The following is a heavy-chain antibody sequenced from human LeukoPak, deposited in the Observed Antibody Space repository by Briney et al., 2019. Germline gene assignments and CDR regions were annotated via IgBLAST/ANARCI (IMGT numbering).Heavy chain of an antibody. CDR3: ASSPKMEMATSLSSYYFDY. J-gene: IGHJ4*02. CDR2: IYYSGST. D-gene: IGHD5-24*01. Sequence: SETLSLTCTVSGGSISSSSYYWGWIRQPPGKGLEWIGSIYYSGSTYYNPSLKSRVTISVDTSKNQFSLKLSSVTAADTAVYYCASSPKMEMATSLSSYYFDYWGQGTLVTVSS. V-gene: IGHV4-39*01. CDR1: GGSISSSSYY.